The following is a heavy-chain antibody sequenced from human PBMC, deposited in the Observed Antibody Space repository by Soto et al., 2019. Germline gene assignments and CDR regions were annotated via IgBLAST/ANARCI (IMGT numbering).Heavy chain of an antibody. Sequence: GGSLRLSCAASGFTVSSNYMSWVRQAPGKGLEWVSVIYSGGSTYYADSVKGRFTISRDNSMNTLYLQMNSLRAEDTAVYYCARAKVRPRSYYYYMDVWGKGTTVTVSS. V-gene: IGHV3-66*01. CDR2: IYSGGST. J-gene: IGHJ6*03. CDR1: GFTVSSNY. CDR3: ARAKVRPRSYYYYMDV.